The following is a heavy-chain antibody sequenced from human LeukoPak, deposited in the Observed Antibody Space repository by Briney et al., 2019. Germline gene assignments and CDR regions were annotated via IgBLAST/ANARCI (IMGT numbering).Heavy chain of an antibody. CDR1: GGSISSSSYY. Sequence: SETLSLTCTVSGGSISSSSYYWGWIRQPPGKGLEWIGSIYYSGSTYYNPSLKSRVTISVDTSKNQFSLKLSSVTAADTAVYYCARLSVIVGSTLEYYYYYMDVWGQGTTVTVSS. J-gene: IGHJ6*03. CDR2: IYYSGST. V-gene: IGHV4-39*07. CDR3: ARLSVIVGSTLEYYYYYMDV. D-gene: IGHD1-26*01.